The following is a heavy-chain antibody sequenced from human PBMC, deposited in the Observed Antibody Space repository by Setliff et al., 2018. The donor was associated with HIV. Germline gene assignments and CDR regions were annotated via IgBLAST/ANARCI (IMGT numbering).Heavy chain of an antibody. CDR1: GGTFSSYA. D-gene: IGHD3-22*01. V-gene: IGHV1-69*10. J-gene: IGHJ4*02. Sequence: SVKVSCKASGGTFSSYAISWVRQAPGQGLEWMGGIIPILGIANYAQKFQGRVTITADESTSTAYMELRSLRSDDTAVYYCARVSRSVRVVVRYSDYWGQGTLVTVSS. CDR3: ARVSRSVRVVVRYSDY. CDR2: IIPILGIA.